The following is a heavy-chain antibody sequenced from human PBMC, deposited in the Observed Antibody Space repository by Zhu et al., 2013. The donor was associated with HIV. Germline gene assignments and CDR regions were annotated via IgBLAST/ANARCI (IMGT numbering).Heavy chain of an antibody. J-gene: IGHJ5*02. Sequence: QVQLQESGPGVVKPSETLSLTCTVSGASVTRGTYYWTWIRQPPGKGLEWIGYVSYSGSTNYTPSLKSRVAISVVTTKNQFSLRLTSVTAADAAVYYCARGRAWFDPWGQGTLVTVSS. V-gene: IGHV4-61*01. CDR2: VSYSGST. CDR1: GASVTRGTYY. CDR3: ARGRAWFDP.